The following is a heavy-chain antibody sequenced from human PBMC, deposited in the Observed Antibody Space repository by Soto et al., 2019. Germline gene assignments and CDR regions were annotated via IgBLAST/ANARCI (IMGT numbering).Heavy chain of an antibody. Sequence: QVQLVESGGGVVQPGRSLRLSCAASGFTFSSYAMHWVRQAPGKGLEWVAVISYDGNNKYYADSVKGGFNISRDTSKNTLYLQMNSLKAEDTYLYYCARDRSISDFWNGYYSSFDYWGQGTLVTVSS. D-gene: IGHD3-3*01. J-gene: IGHJ4*02. CDR1: GFTFSSYA. CDR2: ISYDGNNK. V-gene: IGHV3-30-3*01. CDR3: ARDRSISDFWNGYYSSFDY.